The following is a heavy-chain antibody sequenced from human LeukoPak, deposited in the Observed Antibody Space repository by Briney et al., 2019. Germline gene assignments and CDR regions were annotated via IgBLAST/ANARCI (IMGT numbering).Heavy chain of an antibody. CDR3: ARDEYDILTDYDY. Sequence: GGSLRLSCAASGFTFSNYRMNWVRQAPGKGLEWVSSIGTTGSYIFYADSVKGRFTISRDNAKNTLYLQMNSLRAEDTAVYYRARDEYDILTDYDYWGQGILVTVSS. V-gene: IGHV3-21*01. D-gene: IGHD3-9*01. CDR1: GFTFSNYR. CDR2: IGTTGSYI. J-gene: IGHJ4*02.